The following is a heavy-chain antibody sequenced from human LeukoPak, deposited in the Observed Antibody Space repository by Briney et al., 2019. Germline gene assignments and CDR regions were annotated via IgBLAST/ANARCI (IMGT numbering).Heavy chain of an antibody. V-gene: IGHV3-23*01. J-gene: IGHJ4*02. CDR3: AKGAYYAD. CDR1: GFTFSSYA. CDR2: ISGSGDST. Sequence: GRSLRLSCAASGFTFSSYAMNWVRQAPGKGLEWVSTISGSGDSTYYADSVKGRFTSSRDNSKNTLYLQMNSLRAEDTAVYYCAKGAYYADWGQGTLVTVSS. D-gene: IGHD3-3*01.